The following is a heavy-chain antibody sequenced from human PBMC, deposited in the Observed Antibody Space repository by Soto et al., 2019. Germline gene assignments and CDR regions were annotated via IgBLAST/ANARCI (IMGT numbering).Heavy chain of an antibody. CDR2: ISISGGTI. CDR3: TKEKSVINSGYDAFDI. V-gene: IGHV3-48*03. Sequence: GGSLRLSCAASGFTVSSYEMDWVRQAPGKGLEWVAYISISGGTIYYGDSVEGRFTISRDNADNSLYLQMNSLRAEDTAVYYCTKEKSVINSGYDAFDIWGRGTVVTVSS. J-gene: IGHJ3*02. D-gene: IGHD5-12*01. CDR1: GFTVSSYE.